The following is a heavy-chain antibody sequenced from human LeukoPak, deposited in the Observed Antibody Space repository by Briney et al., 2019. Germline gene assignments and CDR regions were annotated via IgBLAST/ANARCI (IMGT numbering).Heavy chain of an antibody. J-gene: IGHJ3*02. CDR1: GGTFSSYA. V-gene: IGHV1-69*13. CDR2: IIPIFGTA. CDR3: AQGRDGYNYRSVDAFDI. Sequence: RASVKVSCKASGGTFSSYAISWVRQAPGQGLEWMGGIIPIFGTANYAQKFQGRVTITADESTSTAYMELSSLRSEDTAVYYCAQGRDGYNYRSVDAFDIWGQGTMVTVSS. D-gene: IGHD5-24*01.